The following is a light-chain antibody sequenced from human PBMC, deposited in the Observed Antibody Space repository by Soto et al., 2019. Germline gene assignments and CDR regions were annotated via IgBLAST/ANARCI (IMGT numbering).Light chain of an antibody. CDR1: QNVNNN. CDR3: QQYNNWPPIT. J-gene: IGKJ5*01. CDR2: GAS. Sequence: EILFTQSPGRVSAFRGERPSLSCRASQNVNNNLAWYQKKAGQAPRLLISGASSRATGIPDRFIGSGSGTDLTLTISRLEPDDFAPYYCQQYNNWPPITFGQGTRLEIK. V-gene: IGKV3D-15*01.